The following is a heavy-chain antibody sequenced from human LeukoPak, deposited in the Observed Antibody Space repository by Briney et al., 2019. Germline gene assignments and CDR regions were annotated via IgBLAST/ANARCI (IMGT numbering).Heavy chain of an antibody. CDR2: VFHSGST. CDR1: GGSVSSINYY. V-gene: IGHV4-61*01. CDR3: ARDVQRWLDLQYYYHGMDV. D-gene: IGHD6-19*01. J-gene: IGHJ6*02. Sequence: SETLSLTCTVSGGSVSSINYYWSWIRQPPGKELEWIGYVFHSGSTNYNPSLKSRVTISVDTSRNQFSLRLSSVTAADTAVYYCARDVQRWLDLQYYYHGMDVWGQGTTVTVS.